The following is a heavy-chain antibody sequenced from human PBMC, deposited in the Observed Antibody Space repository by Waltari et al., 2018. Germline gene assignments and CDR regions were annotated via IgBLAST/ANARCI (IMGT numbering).Heavy chain of an antibody. D-gene: IGHD3-10*01. Sequence: QVQLQESGPGLVKPSQTLSLTCTVSGGSISSGGYYWTWIRQHPGKGLAWIGYIYYSGSTYYNPSLKSRVTISVDTSKNQFSLKLSSVTAADTAVYYCARDYGHQRNYYGMDVWGQGTTVTVSS. J-gene: IGHJ6*02. V-gene: IGHV4-31*03. CDR3: ARDYGHQRNYYGMDV. CDR1: GGSISSGGYY. CDR2: IYYSGST.